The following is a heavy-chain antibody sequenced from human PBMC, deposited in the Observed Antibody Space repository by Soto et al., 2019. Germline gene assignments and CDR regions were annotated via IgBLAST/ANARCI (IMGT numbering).Heavy chain of an antibody. Sequence: SGPTLVNPTETLTLTCTLSGFSLSTSGVAVGWFRQPPGKALEWLAIIFWDDDKRYSTPLKSRLIITKDISRNQVVLTLTNLDPVDTVTYYCAHSPYSITSKGTFDVWGQGTMVTVSS. CDR3: AHSPYSITSKGTFDV. CDR1: GFSLSTSGVA. V-gene: IGHV2-5*02. CDR2: IFWDDDK. D-gene: IGHD5-18*01. J-gene: IGHJ3*01.